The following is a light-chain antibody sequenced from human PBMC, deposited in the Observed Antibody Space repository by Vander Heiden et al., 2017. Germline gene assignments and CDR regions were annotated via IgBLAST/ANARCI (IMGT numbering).Light chain of an antibody. Sequence: DIQMTQSPSSLSASVGDRVTITCRASQSIRSYLNWYQQKPGKAPKLLIYTSSTLESGVPSRFSGSGSGTDFTLSISSLQPEDFTTYYCQQSYSIPHTFGGGTKVEIK. J-gene: IGKJ4*01. CDR1: QSIRSY. CDR2: TSS. V-gene: IGKV1-39*01. CDR3: QQSYSIPHT.